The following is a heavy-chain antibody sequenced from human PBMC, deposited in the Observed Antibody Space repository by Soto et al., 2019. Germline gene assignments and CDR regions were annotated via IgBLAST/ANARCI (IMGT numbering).Heavy chain of an antibody. Sequence: PGGSLRLSCAASGFTFSSYSMNWVRQAPGKGLEWVSSISSSSSYIYYVDSVKGRFTISRDNAKNSLYLQMNSLRAEDTAVYYCARDKLYSGYEDYYYYYGMDVWGQGTTVTVSS. J-gene: IGHJ6*02. CDR1: GFTFSSYS. CDR2: ISSSSSYI. D-gene: IGHD5-12*01. V-gene: IGHV3-21*01. CDR3: ARDKLYSGYEDYYYYYGMDV.